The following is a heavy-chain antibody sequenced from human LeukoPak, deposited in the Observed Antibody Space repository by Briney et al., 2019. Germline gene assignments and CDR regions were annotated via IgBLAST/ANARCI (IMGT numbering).Heavy chain of an antibody. V-gene: IGHV4-59*01. CDR3: TRGAGWLIDY. J-gene: IGHJ4*02. Sequence: SETLALTCTVSGGSISDYYRGWIRQPPGKGLEWIGYFYNSGSSTYNPSLKSRVTISVDTSKEQFSLKVNSVTAADTAVYYCTRGAGWLIDYWGQGILVTVSS. CDR1: GGSISDYY. CDR2: FYNSGSS. D-gene: IGHD3-16*01.